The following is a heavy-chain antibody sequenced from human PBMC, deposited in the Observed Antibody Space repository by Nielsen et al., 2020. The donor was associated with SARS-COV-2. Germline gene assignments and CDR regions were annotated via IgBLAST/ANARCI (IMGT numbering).Heavy chain of an antibody. V-gene: IGHV4-61*01. Sequence: SETLSLTCTVSGGSISSSSYYWGWIRQPPGKGLEWIGYIYYSGSTKYNPSLESRVTISVDTSKNQFSLKLSAVTAADTAVYYCAREGTLWTDAFDIWGLGTMVTVSS. CDR1: GGSISSSSYY. CDR3: AREGTLWTDAFDI. D-gene: IGHD3-10*01. J-gene: IGHJ3*02. CDR2: IYYSGST.